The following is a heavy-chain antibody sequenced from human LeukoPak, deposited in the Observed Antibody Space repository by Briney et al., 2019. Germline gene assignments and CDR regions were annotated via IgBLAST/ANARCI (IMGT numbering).Heavy chain of an antibody. CDR3: ARYSYGSDYFDY. D-gene: IGHD5-18*01. Sequence: SETLSLTCAVSGGSISGYYWSWIRQPAGKGLEWIGRIYTSGSTNYNPSLKSRVTMSADTSKNQFSLKLSSVTAADTAVYYCARYSYGSDYFDYWGQGTLVTVSS. V-gene: IGHV4-59*10. CDR2: IYTSGST. CDR1: GGSISGYY. J-gene: IGHJ4*02.